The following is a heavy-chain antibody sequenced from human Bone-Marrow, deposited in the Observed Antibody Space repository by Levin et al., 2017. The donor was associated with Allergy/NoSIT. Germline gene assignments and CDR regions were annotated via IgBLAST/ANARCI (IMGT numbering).Heavy chain of an antibody. Sequence: SETLSLTCAVSGGSISSSNWWSWVRQPPGKGLEWIGEIYHSGSTNYNPSLKSRVTISVDKSKNQFSLKLSSVTAADTAVYYCASTPGFGELLPREDAFDIWGQGTMVTVSS. V-gene: IGHV4-4*02. J-gene: IGHJ3*02. CDR2: IYHSGST. D-gene: IGHD3-10*01. CDR3: ASTPGFGELLPREDAFDI. CDR1: GGSISSSNW.